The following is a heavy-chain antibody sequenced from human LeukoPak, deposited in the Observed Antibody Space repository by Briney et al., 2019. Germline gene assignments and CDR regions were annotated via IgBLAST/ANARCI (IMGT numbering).Heavy chain of an antibody. Sequence: PSETLSLTCTVSGYSISSGYYWGWIRQPPGKGLEWIGSIYHSGSTYYNPSLKSRVTISVDTSKNQFSLKLSSVTAADTAVYYCARYRYTPNWFDPWGQGTLVTVSS. V-gene: IGHV4-38-2*02. CDR2: IYHSGST. J-gene: IGHJ5*02. CDR3: ARYRYTPNWFDP. CDR1: GYSISSGYY. D-gene: IGHD1-14*01.